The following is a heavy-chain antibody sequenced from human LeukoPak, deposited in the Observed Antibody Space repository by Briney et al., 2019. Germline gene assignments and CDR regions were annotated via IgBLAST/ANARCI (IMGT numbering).Heavy chain of an antibody. V-gene: IGHV3-21*01. D-gene: IGHD3-9*01. CDR2: ISTSTDYK. CDR1: GFTFNDYS. Sequence: GGSLRLSCAASGFTFNDYSMNWVRQAPGKGLEWVSFISTSTDYKYYADSLKGRFTISRDNSKNTLYLQMNSLRAEDTAVYYCAKVGDNILTGYYHYYYYYYMDVWGKGTTVTVSS. J-gene: IGHJ6*03. CDR3: AKVGDNILTGYYHYYYYYYMDV.